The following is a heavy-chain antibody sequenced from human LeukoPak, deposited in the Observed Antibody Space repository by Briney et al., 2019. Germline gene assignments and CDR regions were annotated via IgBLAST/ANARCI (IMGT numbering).Heavy chain of an antibody. CDR2: ISGSGGST. Sequence: GGALRLSCAASGFTFSSYAMSWVRQAPGKGLEWVSAISGSGGSTYYAASVKGRFTISRDNSKNTLYLQMNSLRAEDTAVYYCALGGNHNDYWGQGTLVTVSS. CDR1: GFTFSSYA. D-gene: IGHD4-23*01. CDR3: ALGGNHNDY. J-gene: IGHJ4*02. V-gene: IGHV3-23*01.